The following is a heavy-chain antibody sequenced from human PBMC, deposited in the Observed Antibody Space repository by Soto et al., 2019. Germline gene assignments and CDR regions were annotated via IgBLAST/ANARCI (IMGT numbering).Heavy chain of an antibody. J-gene: IGHJ6*02. Sequence: GGSLRLSCAASGFTFSSYGMHWVRQAPGKGLEWVAVISYDGSNKYYADSVKGRFTISRDNSKNTLYLQMNSLRAEDTAVYYCAKVRLGTSVCNDYYGIDVWAQGNTVTVSS. V-gene: IGHV3-30*18. CDR3: AKVRLGTSVCNDYYGIDV. CDR2: ISYDGSNK. D-gene: IGHD2-8*01. CDR1: GFTFSSYG.